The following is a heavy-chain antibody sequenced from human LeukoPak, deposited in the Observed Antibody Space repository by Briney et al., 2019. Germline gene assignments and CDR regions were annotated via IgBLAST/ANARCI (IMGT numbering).Heavy chain of an antibody. Sequence: PSETLSLTCAVYGGSFSGYYWSWIRQPPGKGLEWFGEINHSGSTNDHPSLKSRVTISVDTSKNQFSLKLSSVTAADTAVYYCTRGGAVAAYFHYDMDVWGQGTTVTVSS. D-gene: IGHD6-19*01. V-gene: IGHV4-34*01. J-gene: IGHJ6*02. CDR2: INHSGST. CDR1: GGSFSGYY. CDR3: TRGGAVAAYFHYDMDV.